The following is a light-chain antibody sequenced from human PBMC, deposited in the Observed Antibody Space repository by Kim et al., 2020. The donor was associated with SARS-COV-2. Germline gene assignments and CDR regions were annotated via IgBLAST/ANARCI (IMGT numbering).Light chain of an antibody. CDR2: EDS. CDR1: KLGDKY. J-gene: IGLJ3*02. CDR3: QAWDSSTGV. Sequence: VSQGQTASITCSGDKLGDKYVCWYQQQPGQSPVRVIYEDSRRPSGIPERFLGSNSGNTATLTISGTQAMDEADYYCQAWDSSTGVFGGGTQLTVL. V-gene: IGLV3-1*01.